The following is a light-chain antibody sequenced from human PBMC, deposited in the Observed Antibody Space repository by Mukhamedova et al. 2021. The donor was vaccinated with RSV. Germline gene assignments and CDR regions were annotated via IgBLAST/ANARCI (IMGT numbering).Light chain of an antibody. Sequence: WYQRRVHGKAPKLLIFVASNLESVVPSRFSCSGSGTDFTLTISSLQSEDFATYVCQQAASFPYTFVQGTKVEFK. CDR3: QQAASFPYT. J-gene: IGKJ2*01. V-gene: IGKV1-12*01. CDR2: VAS.